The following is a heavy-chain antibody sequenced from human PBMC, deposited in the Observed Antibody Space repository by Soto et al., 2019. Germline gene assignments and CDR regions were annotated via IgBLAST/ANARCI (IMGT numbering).Heavy chain of an antibody. J-gene: IGHJ4*02. D-gene: IGHD1-26*01. CDR1: GYTFTGYY. CDR2: INPNSGGT. CDR3: ARAAAGSYFFDY. Sequence: ASVKVSCKASGYTFTGYYMHWVRQAPGQGLEWMGWINPNSGGTNYAQKFQGWVTMTRDTSISTAYMELSRLRSDDPALEYCARAAAGSYFFDYWGQGTLVTVSS. V-gene: IGHV1-2*04.